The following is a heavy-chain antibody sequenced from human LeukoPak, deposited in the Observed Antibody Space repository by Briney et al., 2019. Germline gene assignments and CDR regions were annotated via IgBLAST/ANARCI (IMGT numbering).Heavy chain of an antibody. Sequence: PGGSLRLSCAASGFTFSSYWMHWVRQAPGKGLVWVSRISTDGSSTNSADSVKGRLTNSRDNAKNTLYLQMNSLRAEDTAVYYCVREYSSSSGRAFDIWGQGTMVTVSP. CDR1: GFTFSSYW. D-gene: IGHD6-6*01. CDR2: ISTDGSST. V-gene: IGHV3-74*01. CDR3: VREYSSSSGRAFDI. J-gene: IGHJ3*02.